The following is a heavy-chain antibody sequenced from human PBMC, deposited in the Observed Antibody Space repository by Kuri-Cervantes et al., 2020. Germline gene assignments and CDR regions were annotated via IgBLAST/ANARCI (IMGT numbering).Heavy chain of an antibody. J-gene: IGHJ3*02. CDR1: GFTFSSYA. Sequence: GESLKISCAASGFTFSSYAMSWVRQAPGKGLDWISTIIGTGANTHYAHSVKGRFTISRDNAKNSLDLQMNSLRAEDTAVYYWARPGEGSGSYGAFDIWGQGTVVTVSS. D-gene: IGHD3-10*01. CDR3: ARPGEGSGSYGAFDI. V-gene: IGHV3-23*01. CDR2: IIGTGANT.